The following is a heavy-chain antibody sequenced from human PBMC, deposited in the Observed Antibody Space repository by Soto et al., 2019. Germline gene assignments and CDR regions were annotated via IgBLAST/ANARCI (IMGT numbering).Heavy chain of an antibody. V-gene: IGHV4-34*01. D-gene: IGHD6-13*01. Sequence: SETLSLTCAVYGGSFSGYYWSWIRQPPGKGLEWIGEINHSGSTNYNPSLKSRVTISVDTSKNQFSLKLSSVTAADTAVYYCARGAGLPRYSSSWYGTNWFDPWGQGTLVTVSS. CDR2: INHSGST. CDR1: GGSFSGYY. J-gene: IGHJ5*02. CDR3: ARGAGLPRYSSSWYGTNWFDP.